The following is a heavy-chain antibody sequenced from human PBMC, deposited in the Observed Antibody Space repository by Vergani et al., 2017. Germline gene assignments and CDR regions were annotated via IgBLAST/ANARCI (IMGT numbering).Heavy chain of an antibody. CDR1: GGSISSGSYY. Sequence: QVQLQESGPGLVKPSQTLSLTCTVSGGSISSGSYYWSWIRQPAGKGLEWIGRIYTSGSTNYNPSLKSRVTISVDTSKNQFSLKLSSVTAADTAVYYCARGRLIYYYGMDVWGQGTTVTVSS. V-gene: IGHV4-61*02. CDR3: ARGRLIYYYGMDV. J-gene: IGHJ6*02. D-gene: IGHD3-10*01. CDR2: IYTSGST.